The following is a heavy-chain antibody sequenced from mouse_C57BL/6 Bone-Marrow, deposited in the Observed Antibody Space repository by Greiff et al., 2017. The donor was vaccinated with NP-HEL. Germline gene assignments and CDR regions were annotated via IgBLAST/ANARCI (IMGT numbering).Heavy chain of an antibody. CDR1: GYTFTSYG. Sequence: VQLVESGAELARPGASVKLSCKASGYTFTSYGISWVKQRTGQGLEWIGEIYPRSGNTYYNEKFKGKATLTADKSSSTAYMELRSLTSEDSAVYFRARPYYGSNFWYFDVWGTGTTVTVSS. D-gene: IGHD1-1*01. V-gene: IGHV1-81*01. CDR3: ARPYYGSNFWYFDV. CDR2: IYPRSGNT. J-gene: IGHJ1*03.